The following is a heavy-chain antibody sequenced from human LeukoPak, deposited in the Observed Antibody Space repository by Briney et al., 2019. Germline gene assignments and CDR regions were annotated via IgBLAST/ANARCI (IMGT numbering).Heavy chain of an antibody. CDR3: ARTTVTAYYYYYYYMDV. D-gene: IGHD4-17*01. CDR2: IIPIFGTA. J-gene: IGHJ6*03. CDR1: GGTFSSYA. V-gene: IGHV1-69*01. Sequence: ASVKVSRKASGGTFSSYAISWVRQAPGQGLEWMGGIIPIFGTANYAQKFQGRVTITADESTSTAYMELSSPRSEDTAVYYCARTTVTAYYYYYYYMDVWGKGTTVTVSS.